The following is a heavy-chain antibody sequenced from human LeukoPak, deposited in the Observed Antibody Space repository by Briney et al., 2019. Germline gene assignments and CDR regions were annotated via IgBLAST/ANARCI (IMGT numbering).Heavy chain of an antibody. D-gene: IGHD4-17*01. CDR2: ISSSGSTI. J-gene: IGHJ4*02. CDR1: GFTFSSYG. CDR3: ARVLMTINYDSGDTLDY. Sequence: PGGSLRLSCAASGFTFSSYGMHWVRQAPGKGLEWVSYISSSGSTIYYADSVKGRFTISRDNAKNSLYLQMNSLRAEDTAVYYCARVLMTINYDSGDTLDYWGQGTLVTVSS. V-gene: IGHV3-48*04.